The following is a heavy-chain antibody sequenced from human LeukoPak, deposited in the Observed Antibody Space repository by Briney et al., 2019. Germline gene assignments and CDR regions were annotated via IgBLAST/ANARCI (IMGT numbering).Heavy chain of an antibody. CDR1: GFTVSSNY. V-gene: IGHV3-23*01. CDR3: ARDRQGDFDY. CDR2: ISGSGVNT. J-gene: IGHJ4*02. Sequence: PGGSLRLSCAASGFTVSSNYMSWVRQAPGKGLEWVSAISGSGVNTYYADSVKGRFTISRDNSKNTLYLQMNSLRAEDTAVYYCARDRQGDFDYCGQGTLVTVSS.